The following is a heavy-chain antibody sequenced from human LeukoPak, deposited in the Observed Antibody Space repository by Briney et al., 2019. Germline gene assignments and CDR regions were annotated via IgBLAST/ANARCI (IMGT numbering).Heavy chain of an antibody. J-gene: IGHJ4*02. Sequence: GGSLRLSCAASGFTFSSYEMNWVRQAPGKGLEWVSYISSRGSSMYYADPVKGRYTISRDNSKNSLYLQMNSLRAEDTAVYYCATVGRSTVGGYWGQGTLVTVSS. CDR2: ISSRGSSM. D-gene: IGHD4-23*01. CDR3: ATVGRSTVGGY. V-gene: IGHV3-48*03. CDR1: GFTFSSYE.